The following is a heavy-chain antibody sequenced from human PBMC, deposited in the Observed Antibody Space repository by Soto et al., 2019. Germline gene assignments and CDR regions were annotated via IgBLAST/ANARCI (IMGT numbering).Heavy chain of an antibody. V-gene: IGHV1-3*01. CDR2: INAGNGNT. D-gene: IGHD6-19*01. J-gene: IGHJ6*02. CDR1: GYTFTSYA. CDR3: ARAVEEAVAGLYYYYGMDV. Sequence: GASVKVSCKASGYTFTSYAMHWVRQAPGQRLEWMGWINAGNGNTKYSQKFQGRVTITRDTSASTAYMELSSLRSEDTAVYYCARAVEEAVAGLYYYYGMDVWGQGTTVTVSS.